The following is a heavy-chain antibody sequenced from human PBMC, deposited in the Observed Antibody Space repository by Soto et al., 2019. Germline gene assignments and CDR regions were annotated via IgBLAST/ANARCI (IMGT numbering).Heavy chain of an antibody. CDR2: IYYSGST. CDR3: ASEAYAILAGYYYGMDV. Sequence: PSETLSLTCTVSGGSVSSGSYYWSWIRQPPGKGLEWIGYIYYSGSTNYNPSLKSRVTISVDTSKNQFSLKLSSVTAADTAVYYCASEAYAILAGYYYGMDVWGQGTTVTVSS. D-gene: IGHD3-9*01. V-gene: IGHV4-61*01. CDR1: GGSVSSGSYY. J-gene: IGHJ6*02.